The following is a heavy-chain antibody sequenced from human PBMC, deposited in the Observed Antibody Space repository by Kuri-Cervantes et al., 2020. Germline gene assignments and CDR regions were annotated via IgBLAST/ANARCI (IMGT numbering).Heavy chain of an antibody. D-gene: IGHD4-17*01. CDR2: INHSGST. CDR3: ARGRRRQYYGDYYYFDY. CDR1: GGSFSGYY. Sequence: SETLSLTCAVYGGSFSGYYWSWIRQPPGKGLEWIGEINHSGSTNYNPSLKSRVTISVDTSKNQFSLKLSSVTAADTAVYYCARGRRRQYYGDYYYFDYWGQGTLVTVSS. V-gene: IGHV4-34*01. J-gene: IGHJ4*02.